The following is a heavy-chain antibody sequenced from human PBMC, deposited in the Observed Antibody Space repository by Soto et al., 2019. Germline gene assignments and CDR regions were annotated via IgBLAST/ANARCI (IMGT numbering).Heavy chain of an antibody. J-gene: IGHJ4*02. Sequence: SETPSVTCRFSVASVNIETHVWRWIRQAPGKGLEWIGYVYRSGITNSNPALKSRVFVSADMARNQFSLTLDSVTPADTAVYYCAREDMSGPYYFDYWGPGIKVTVSS. CDR1: VASVNIETHV. D-gene: IGHD1-26*01. CDR3: AREDMSGPYYFDY. V-gene: IGHV4-61*01. CDR2: VYRSGIT.